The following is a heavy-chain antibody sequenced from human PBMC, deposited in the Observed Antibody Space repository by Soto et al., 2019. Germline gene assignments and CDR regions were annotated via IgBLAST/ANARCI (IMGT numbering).Heavy chain of an antibody. CDR1: GGSISSGGYY. V-gene: IGHV4-31*03. CDR2: IYYSGST. Sequence: SETLSLTCTVSGGSISSGGYYWSWIRQHPGRGLEWIGYIYYSGSTYYNPSLKSRVTISVDTSKNQFSLKLSSVTAADTAVYYCARSGYYYDSSGFLDYWGQGTLVTVSS. J-gene: IGHJ4*02. CDR3: ARSGYYYDSSGFLDY. D-gene: IGHD3-22*01.